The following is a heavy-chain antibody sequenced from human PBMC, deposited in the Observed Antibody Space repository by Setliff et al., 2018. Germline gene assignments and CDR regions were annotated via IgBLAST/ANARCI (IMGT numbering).Heavy chain of an antibody. Sequence: PSETLSLTCTVSGGSISSGGYYWSWIRQHPGKGLEWIGYIYYSGSTYYNPSPKSRVTISVDTSKNQFSLKLSSVTAADTAVYYCAGSSGWLYYYMDVWGKGTTVTVSS. V-gene: IGHV4-31*03. D-gene: IGHD6-19*01. CDR1: GGSISSGGYY. CDR2: IYYSGST. CDR3: AGSSGWLYYYMDV. J-gene: IGHJ6*03.